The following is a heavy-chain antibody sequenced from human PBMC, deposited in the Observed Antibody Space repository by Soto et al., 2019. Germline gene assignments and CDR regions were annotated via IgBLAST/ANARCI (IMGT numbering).Heavy chain of an antibody. V-gene: IGHV1-69*01. CDR1: GGLFSSYA. CDR3: ARGGSGYVWFNEF. CDR2: IIPVFGTA. Sequence: QEQLVQSGAEVKKPGSSVKVSCKDSGGLFSSYAISWVRQAPGQGLEWMGGIIPVFGTAYYAQKFQGRVTITAYESTNTAYMELSSLRSEDTAMYYCARGGSGYVWFNEFWGQGSLVTVSS. D-gene: IGHD3-22*01. J-gene: IGHJ4*02.